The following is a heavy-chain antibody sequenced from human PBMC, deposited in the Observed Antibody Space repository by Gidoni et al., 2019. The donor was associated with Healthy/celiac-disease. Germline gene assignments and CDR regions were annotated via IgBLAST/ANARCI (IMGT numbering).Heavy chain of an antibody. V-gene: IGHV3-7*04. CDR1: GFTFSSYW. CDR2: IKQDGSEK. D-gene: IGHD4-17*01. J-gene: IGHJ6*03. CDR3: ARGPHYGDYAYYYYMDV. Sequence: EVQLVESGGGLVQPGGSLRLSCAASGFTFSSYWMSWVRQAPGKGLEWVANIKQDGSEKYYVDSVKGRFTISRDNAKNSLYLQMNSLRAEDTAVYYCARGPHYGDYAYYYYMDVWGKGTTVTVSS.